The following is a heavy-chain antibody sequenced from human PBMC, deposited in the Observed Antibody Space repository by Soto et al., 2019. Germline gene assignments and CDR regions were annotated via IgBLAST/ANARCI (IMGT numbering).Heavy chain of an antibody. CDR2: ISSSSTI. CDR3: AGTTYYYYGMDV. D-gene: IGHD1-1*01. CDR1: GSTFSSYS. V-gene: IGHV3-48*02. Sequence: GGSLRLSCAASGSTFSSYSMNWVRQAPGKGLEWVSYISSSSTIYYADSVKGRFTISRDNAKNSLYLQMNSLRDEDTAVYYCAGTTYYYYGMDVWGQGTTVTVSS. J-gene: IGHJ6*02.